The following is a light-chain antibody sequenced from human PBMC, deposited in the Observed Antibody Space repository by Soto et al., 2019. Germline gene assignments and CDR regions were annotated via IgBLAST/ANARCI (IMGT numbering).Light chain of an antibody. CDR2: AAS. V-gene: IGKV1-16*02. CDR1: EDIRSY. Sequence: DIQMTQSPSSMSASVGYRVTLPCRATEDIRSYLAWFQQKPVKAPRSLIYAASTLQSGVPSKFSGSVSGTEFSLTISSLKHEDFATYDGQQYSAYTLPFCQGTRLEIK. CDR3: QQYSAYTLP. J-gene: IGKJ5*01.